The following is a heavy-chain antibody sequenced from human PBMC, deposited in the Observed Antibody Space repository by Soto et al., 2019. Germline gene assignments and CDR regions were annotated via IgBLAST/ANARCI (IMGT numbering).Heavy chain of an antibody. CDR3: AGFRGWPTYYFDY. J-gene: IGHJ4*02. CDR2: LYYTGST. D-gene: IGHD3-10*01. Sequence: QVQLQESGPGLVKPSQTLSLTCSVSGGSISRGGYYWSWIRQHPGKGLEWIGYLYYTGSTSYNPSLKSRLTLSVDTSKNQFALKLSSVTAADTAGYYCAGFRGWPTYYFDYWGQGTLVTVSS. CDR1: GGSISRGGYY. V-gene: IGHV4-31*03.